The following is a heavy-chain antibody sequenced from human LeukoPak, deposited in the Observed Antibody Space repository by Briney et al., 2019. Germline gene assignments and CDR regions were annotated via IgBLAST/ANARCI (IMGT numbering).Heavy chain of an antibody. D-gene: IGHD5-18*01. V-gene: IGHV1-69*05. CDR1: GYTFTSYG. J-gene: IGHJ4*02. CDR2: IIPIFGTA. CDR3: ARGAAMVPARY. Sequence: GASVKVSCKASGYTFTSYGISWVRQAPGQGLEWMGWIIPIFGTANYAQKFQGRVTITTDESTSTAYMELSSLRSEDTAVYYCARGAAMVPARYWGQGTLVTVSS.